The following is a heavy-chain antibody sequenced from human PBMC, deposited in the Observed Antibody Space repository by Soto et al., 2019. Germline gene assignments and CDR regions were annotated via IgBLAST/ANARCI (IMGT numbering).Heavy chain of an antibody. J-gene: IGHJ4*02. CDR3: AKAPGGYLDY. D-gene: IGHD3-22*01. V-gene: IGHV3-30*18. Sequence: PGGSLRLSCAASGFTFSSYGMHWVRQAPGKGLEWVAVISYDGSNKYYADSVKGRFTISRDNSKNTLYLQMNSLRAEDTAVYYCAKAPGGYLDYWGQGTLVTVSS. CDR2: ISYDGSNK. CDR1: GFTFSSYG.